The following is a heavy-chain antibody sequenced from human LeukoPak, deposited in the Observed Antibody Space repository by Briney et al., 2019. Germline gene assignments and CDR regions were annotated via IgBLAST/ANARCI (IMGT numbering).Heavy chain of an antibody. CDR2: IYYSGST. Sequence: SETLSLTCTVSGGSISSYYWSWIRQPPGKGLEWIGYIYYSGSTNYNPSLKSRVTISVDTSKNQFSLKLSSVTAADTAVYYCAIVPRGAGYFDYWGQGTLVTVSS. CDR3: AIVPRGAGYFDY. D-gene: IGHD6-13*01. V-gene: IGHV4-59*01. J-gene: IGHJ4*02. CDR1: GGSISSYY.